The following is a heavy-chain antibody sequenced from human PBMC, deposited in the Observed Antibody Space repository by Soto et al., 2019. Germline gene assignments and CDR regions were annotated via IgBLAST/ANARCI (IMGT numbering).Heavy chain of an antibody. CDR3: ARRAGAVPGRIDF. J-gene: IGHJ4*02. CDR2: IYYTGST. CDR1: GDSISSYY. V-gene: IGHV4-59*08. D-gene: IGHD6-19*01. Sequence: HVQLQESGPGLVKPSETLSLICTVSGDSISSYYWSWIRQPPGKGLEWIGFIYYTGSTNYNPSLKSRLTISVDTSKNQLSLKLSSVTAADTAVYYCARRAGAVPGRIDFWGQGTLVTVSS.